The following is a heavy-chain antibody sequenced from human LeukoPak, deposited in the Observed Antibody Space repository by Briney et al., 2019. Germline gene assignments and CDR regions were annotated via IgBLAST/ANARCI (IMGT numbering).Heavy chain of an antibody. J-gene: IGHJ6*02. V-gene: IGHV4-59*01. CDR2: IYYSGST. CDR1: GGSISSYC. D-gene: IGHD2-21*02. Sequence: SETLSLTCTVSGGSISSYCWSWIRKPPGKGLEWIGYIYYSGSTNYNPSLKSRVTISVDTSKNQFSLKLSSVTAADTAVYYCARGARGDYYYYYGMDVWGQGTTVTVSS. CDR3: ARGARGDYYYYYGMDV.